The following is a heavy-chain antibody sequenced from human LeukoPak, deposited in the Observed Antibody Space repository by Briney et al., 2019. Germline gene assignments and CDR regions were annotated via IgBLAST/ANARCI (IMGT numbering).Heavy chain of an antibody. V-gene: IGHV3-74*03. CDR2: INSDGSSI. D-gene: IGHD5-12*01. CDR3: AREGRVSGYDFDC. J-gene: IGHJ4*02. CDR1: GFTFSSYW. Sequence: GESLRLSCAASGFTFSSYWMHWVRQAPGKGLVWVSRINSDGSSITYADSVKGRFTISRDNAKNTLYLQMNSLRVEDTAVYYCAREGRVSGYDFDCWGQGTLVTVSS.